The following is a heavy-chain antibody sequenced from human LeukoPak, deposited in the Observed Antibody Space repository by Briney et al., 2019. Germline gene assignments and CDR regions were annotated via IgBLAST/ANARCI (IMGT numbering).Heavy chain of an antibody. D-gene: IGHD6-6*01. V-gene: IGHV4-59*08. CDR3: ARHSTGVPGRPNDY. CDR2: IYYSGST. CDR1: GGSISSYY. J-gene: IGHJ4*02. Sequence: SETLSLTCTVSGGSISSYYWSWIRQPPGKGLEWIGYIYYSGSTNYNPSLKSQVTISVDTSKNQFSLSLTSVTAADTAVYYCARHSTGVPGRPNDYWGQGTLVTVSS.